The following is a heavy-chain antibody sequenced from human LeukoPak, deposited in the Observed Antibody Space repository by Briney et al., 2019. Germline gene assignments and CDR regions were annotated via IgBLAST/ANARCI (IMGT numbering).Heavy chain of an antibody. CDR2: IYHSGST. J-gene: IGHJ3*02. Sequence: PSGTLSLTCAVSGGSITSSNWWSWVRQPPGKGLEWIGEIYHSGSTNYKPSLKSRVTISVDKSKNQFSLKLSSVTAADTAAYYCAGAHCGGDCYSGRAFDMWGQGTMVTVSS. CDR1: GGSITSSNW. V-gene: IGHV4-4*02. CDR3: AGAHCGGDCYSGRAFDM. D-gene: IGHD2-21*02.